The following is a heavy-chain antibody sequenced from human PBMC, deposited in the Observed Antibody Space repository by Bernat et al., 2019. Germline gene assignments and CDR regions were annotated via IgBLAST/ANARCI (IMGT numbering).Heavy chain of an antibody. CDR1: GGSLSSSSYY. V-gene: IGHV4-39*01. Sequence: QLQLQESGPGLVKPSETLSLTCTVSGGSLSSSSYYWGWIRQRPGKGLEWIGSIYYSGSTYYNPSLKSRVTISVDTSKNQFSLKLSSVTAADTAVYYCARHFASGSYYNYYYGMDVWGQGTTVTVSS. CDR2: IYYSGST. D-gene: IGHD1-26*01. J-gene: IGHJ6*02. CDR3: ARHFASGSYYNYYYGMDV.